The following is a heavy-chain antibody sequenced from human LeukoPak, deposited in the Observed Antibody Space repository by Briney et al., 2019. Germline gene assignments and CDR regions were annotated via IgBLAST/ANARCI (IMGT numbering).Heavy chain of an antibody. CDR1: GFTFSSYG. D-gene: IGHD5-18*01. Sequence: GGPLRLSCAASGFTFSSYGMHWVRQAPGKGLEWVSAISGSGGSTYYADSVKGRFTISRDNSKNTLYLQMNSLRAEDTAVYYCAKDRQGDTAMGLYDYWGQGTLVTVSS. J-gene: IGHJ4*02. V-gene: IGHV3-23*01. CDR3: AKDRQGDTAMGLYDY. CDR2: ISGSGGST.